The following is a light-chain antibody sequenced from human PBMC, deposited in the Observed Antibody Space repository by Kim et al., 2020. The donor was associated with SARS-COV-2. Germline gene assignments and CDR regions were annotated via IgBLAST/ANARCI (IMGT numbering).Light chain of an antibody. Sequence: SYELTQPLSVSVALGQTASITCGGNNIGSKNVHWYQQKPGQAPVLVIYSDRHRPSGIPERFSGSNSGNMATLTISRAQAGDEADYYCQVWDSSTGVFGGGTQLTVL. CDR2: SDR. CDR3: QVWDSSTGV. J-gene: IGLJ2*01. V-gene: IGLV3-9*01. CDR1: NIGSKN.